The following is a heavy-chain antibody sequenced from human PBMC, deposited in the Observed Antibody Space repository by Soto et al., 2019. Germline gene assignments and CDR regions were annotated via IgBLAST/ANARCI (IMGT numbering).Heavy chain of an antibody. V-gene: IGHV4-59*01. D-gene: IGHD3-10*01. J-gene: IGHJ6*03. Sequence: SETLSLTCSVSGGSTSSYYWSWIRQPPGSGLEWIGYIYYSGSTNYNPSLKSRVTISVDTSKSQFSLKLSSVTPADTAVYYCARVVKYFYASGRDYYYYYMDVWGKGTTVTVSS. CDR3: ARVVKYFYASGRDYYYYYMDV. CDR2: IYYSGST. CDR1: GGSTSSYY.